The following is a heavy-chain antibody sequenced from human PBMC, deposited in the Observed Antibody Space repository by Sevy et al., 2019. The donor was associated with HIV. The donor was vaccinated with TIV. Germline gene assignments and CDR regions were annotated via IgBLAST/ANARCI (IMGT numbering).Heavy chain of an antibody. CDR2: INRDGTQK. Sequence: GGSLSLSCAASGFTFTTYWRIWIRQPPGKGLEWVANINRDGTQKYYADPLKDRFTISRDNAENSLYLQMDSLRAEDTALYYCAGESSAPSVVDLWGQGTLVTVSS. CDR3: AGESSAPSVVDL. D-gene: IGHD3-22*01. J-gene: IGHJ5*02. V-gene: IGHV3-7*01. CDR1: GFTFTTYW.